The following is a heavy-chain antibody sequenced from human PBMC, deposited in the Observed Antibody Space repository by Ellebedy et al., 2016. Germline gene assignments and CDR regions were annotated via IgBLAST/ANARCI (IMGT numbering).Heavy chain of an antibody. J-gene: IGHJ6*02. CDR2: IIAILGIA. CDR1: GGTFSSYA. Sequence: ASVKVSCKASGGTFSSYAISWVRQAPGQGLEWMGRIIAILGIANYAQKFQGRVTITADKSTSTAYMELSSLRSEDTAVYYCARDWYYYYGMDVWGQGTTVTVSS. CDR3: ARDWYYYYGMDV. V-gene: IGHV1-69*04.